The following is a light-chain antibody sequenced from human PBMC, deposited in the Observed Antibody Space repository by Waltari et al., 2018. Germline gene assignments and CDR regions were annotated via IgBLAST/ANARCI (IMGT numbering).Light chain of an antibody. Sequence: IQMTQSQSSLSTSVGYRFTITCRASQSISSYLNWYQEKPGKAPRLLIYAASSLQSGVPSRFSGRGSGTDFTLTISSLQPEDFATYYCQQSYSYWYTFGQGTKLEIK. CDR1: QSISSY. CDR3: QQSYSYWYT. V-gene: IGKV1-39*01. CDR2: AAS. J-gene: IGKJ2*01.